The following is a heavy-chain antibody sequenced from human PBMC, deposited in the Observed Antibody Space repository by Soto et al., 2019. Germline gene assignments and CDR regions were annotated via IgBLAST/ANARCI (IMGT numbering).Heavy chain of an antibody. CDR1: GGSFSGYY. V-gene: IGHV4-34*01. CDR2: INHSGSI. CDR3: ASPSGWLHPVAI. J-gene: IGHJ3*02. Sequence: QVQLQQWGAGLLKPSETLSLTCAVYGGSFSGYYWSWIRQPPGKGLEWIGEINHSGSINYNPSLKRRVTIPVDTSKNQFPLKLSSVTAADTAVYSCASPSGWLHPVAIWGQGTMVTVSS. D-gene: IGHD5-12*01.